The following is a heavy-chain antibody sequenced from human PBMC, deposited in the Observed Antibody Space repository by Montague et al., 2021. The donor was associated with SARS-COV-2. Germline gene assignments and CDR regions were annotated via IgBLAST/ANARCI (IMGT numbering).Heavy chain of an antibody. V-gene: IGHV4-39*01. CDR3: ERQHGRGFVVTGFETYLDY. J-gene: IGHJ4*02. Sequence: SETLSLTCTVSGDPISTSSYYWGWICESPGRGLEWIGSINYNGRTYYNPSLKSRVTISVDAHKDQFSLQLDSMTAADTAVYYCERQHGRGFVVTGFETYLDYWGQGSLVIVSS. D-gene: IGHD2-15*01. CDR2: INYNGRT. CDR1: GDPISTSSYY.